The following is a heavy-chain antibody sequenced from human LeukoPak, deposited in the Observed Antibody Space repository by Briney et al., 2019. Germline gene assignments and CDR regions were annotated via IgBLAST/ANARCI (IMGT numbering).Heavy chain of an antibody. CDR1: GGSISSYY. D-gene: IGHD3-3*01. J-gene: IGHJ5*02. CDR2: IYTSGST. Sequence: SETLSLTCTVSGGSISSYYWSWIRQPAGKGLEWIGRIYTSGSTNYNPSHKSRVTMSVDTSKNQFSLKLSSVTAADTAVYYCARDLLVYSITIFGVVVFDPWGQGTLVTVSS. V-gene: IGHV4-4*07. CDR3: ARDLLVYSITIFGVVVFDP.